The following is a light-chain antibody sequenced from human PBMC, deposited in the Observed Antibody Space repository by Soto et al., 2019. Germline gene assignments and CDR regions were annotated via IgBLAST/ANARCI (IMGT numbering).Light chain of an antibody. V-gene: IGKV1-5*01. CDR2: DGA. J-gene: IGKJ1*01. Sequence: DIHMTQSPSTLSASVGDRVTMTCRASQSIGSWLAWYQHKPGRAPKLLIFDGARLESGVPSRFSGSGSGTEFTFTISSLQPEDFATYYCQQYNKFSPTFGQGTKVDIK. CDR3: QQYNKFSPT. CDR1: QSIGSW.